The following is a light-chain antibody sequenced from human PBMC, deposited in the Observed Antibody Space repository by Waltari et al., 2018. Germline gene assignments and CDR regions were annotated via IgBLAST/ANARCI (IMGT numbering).Light chain of an antibody. J-gene: IGKJ2*01. Sequence: IVMTQSPATPSVSPGERVTLSCRASQSVSGKLAWYQQNPGQAPRLLMYGASTRAASVPTRFSGSGSGTEFTVTISSLQSEDFAVYYCQQYNDWPQTFGQGTKLETK. CDR1: QSVSGK. CDR3: QQYNDWPQT. CDR2: GAS. V-gene: IGKV3-15*01.